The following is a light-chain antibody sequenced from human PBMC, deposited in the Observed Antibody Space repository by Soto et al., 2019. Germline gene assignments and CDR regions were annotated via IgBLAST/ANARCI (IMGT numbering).Light chain of an antibody. CDR2: KAS. J-gene: IGKJ4*01. CDR1: QRISSR. CDR3: QQYARNPLT. Sequence: DIQMTQSPSTLSASVGDRVTISCRASQRISSRLAWYQQKAGKAPKLLIYKASGLQSGVPSRFSGSGSGTEFTLIINSLQPDDFATYYCQQYARNPLTFGGGTKVDIK. V-gene: IGKV1-5*03.